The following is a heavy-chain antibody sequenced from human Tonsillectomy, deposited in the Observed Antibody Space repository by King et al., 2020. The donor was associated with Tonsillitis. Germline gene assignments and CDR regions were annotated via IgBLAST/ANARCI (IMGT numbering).Heavy chain of an antibody. V-gene: IGHV3-21*01. Sequence: DVQLVESGGGLVKPGGSLRLSCAASGFTFSSYSMNWVRQAPGKGLEWVSSISSGSSYIYYADSVKGRFTISRDNAKNSLYLQMNSLRAEDTAVYYCARDQTIAVALTTPYGMDVWGQGTTVTVSS. CDR3: ARDQTIAVALTTPYGMDV. D-gene: IGHD6-13*01. J-gene: IGHJ6*02. CDR1: GFTFSSYS. CDR2: ISSGSSYI.